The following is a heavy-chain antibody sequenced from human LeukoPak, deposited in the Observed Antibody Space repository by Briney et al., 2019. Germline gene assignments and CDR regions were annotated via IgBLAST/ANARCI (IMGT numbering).Heavy chain of an antibody. CDR1: GFTFSSYA. J-gene: IGHJ4*02. D-gene: IGHD3-9*01. CDR3: AKDRGLRYFDWLLAI. Sequence: PGGSLRLSCAASGFTFSSYAMSWVRQAPGKGLEWVSAISGSGGSTYYADSVKGRFTISRDNSKYTLYLQMNSLRAEDKAVYYCAKDRGLRYFDWLLAIWGQGTLVTVSS. CDR2: ISGSGGST. V-gene: IGHV3-23*01.